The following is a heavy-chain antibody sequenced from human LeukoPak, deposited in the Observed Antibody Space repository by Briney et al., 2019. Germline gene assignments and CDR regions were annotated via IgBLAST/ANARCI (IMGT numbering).Heavy chain of an antibody. CDR1: GGSISSYY. CDR3: AKGSGYEAQYYYYYMDV. CDR2: IYYSGST. Sequence: SETLSLTCTVSGGSISSYYCSWIRQPPGKGLEWIGYIYYSGSTNYNPSLKSRVTISVDTSKNQFSLKLSSVTAADTAVYYCAKGSGYEAQYYYYYMDVWGKGTTVTISS. V-gene: IGHV4-59*01. J-gene: IGHJ6*03. D-gene: IGHD5-12*01.